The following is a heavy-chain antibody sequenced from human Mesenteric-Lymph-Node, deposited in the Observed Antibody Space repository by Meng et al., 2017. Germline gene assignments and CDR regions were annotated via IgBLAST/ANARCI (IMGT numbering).Heavy chain of an antibody. CDR1: GGFIRGSCYY. V-gene: IGHV4-39*01. CDR3: ARKSYDYVWESYRYPGFDY. J-gene: IGHJ4*02. D-gene: IGHD3-16*02. Sequence: QEMGPVLGRTSASLSLTRTVTGGFIRGSCYYWGWVRQPPGKGLEWIGSIYYSGSTYYNPSLKSRVTISVDTSKNQFSLKLSSVTAADTAVYYCARKSYDYVWESYRYPGFDYWGQGTLVTVSS. CDR2: IYYSGST.